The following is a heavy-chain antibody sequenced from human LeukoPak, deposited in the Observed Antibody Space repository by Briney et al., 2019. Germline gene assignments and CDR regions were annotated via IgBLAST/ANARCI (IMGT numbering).Heavy chain of an antibody. CDR3: AKGFSSGWPPLLDY. Sequence: GGSLRLSCATSGFTFSRYAMNWIRQAPGKGLEWVAMISYDGSNKYYADSVKGRFPISRDNSKNTVYLQMNGLRAEDTAVYYCAKGFSSGWPPLLDYWGQGTLVTVSS. J-gene: IGHJ4*02. CDR2: ISYDGSNK. V-gene: IGHV3-30*04. D-gene: IGHD6-19*01. CDR1: GFTFSRYA.